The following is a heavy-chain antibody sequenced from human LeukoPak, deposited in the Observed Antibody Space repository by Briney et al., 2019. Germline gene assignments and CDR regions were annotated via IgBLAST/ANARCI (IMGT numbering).Heavy chain of an antibody. V-gene: IGHV3-33*01. CDR2: IWSDGTNR. D-gene: IGHD3-22*01. CDR1: GFIFSHYG. J-gene: IGHJ4*02. CDR3: AVNSSDYHPTRAYDY. Sequence: GTSLRLSCAASGFIFSHYGMHWVRQAPGKGLEWVAVIWSDGTNRYYADSVKGRFSINRDDSQKRVFLQMDSLRAEDTAVYYCAVNSSDYHPTRAYDYWGQGTLVTVSS.